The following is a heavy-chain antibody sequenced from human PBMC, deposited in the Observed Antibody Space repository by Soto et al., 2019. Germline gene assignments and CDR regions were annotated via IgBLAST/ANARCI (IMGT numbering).Heavy chain of an antibody. CDR1: GGSISSINNHFSNQK. J-gene: IGHJ6*02. D-gene: IGHD3-10*01. V-gene: IGHV4-59*08. CDR3: TTQGFGGLHGLVDV. CDR2: ISNIGFT. Sequence: SETLSLTCTVSGGSISSINNHFSNQKCSWIRLSPGKGLEWIGYISNIGFTRYNPSLKSRVSISVDTSKNQFSLKLTSVTAADTAVYYCTTQGFGGLHGLVDVWGQGTTVTVSS.